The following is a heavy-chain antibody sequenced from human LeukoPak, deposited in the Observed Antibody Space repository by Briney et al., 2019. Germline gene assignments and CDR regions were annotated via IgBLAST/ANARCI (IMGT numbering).Heavy chain of an antibody. CDR3: ARDLGGPAAGTLDY. V-gene: IGHV4-59*01. CDR1: GGSMRSYY. Sequence: SETLSLTCTVSGGSMRSYYWIWIRQPPGKGLEWIGYIDYTGRSNDNPSLKSRVTISVDMSKNQFSLKLRSVTAADTGVYYCARDLGGPAAGTLDYWGQGTLVTVSS. CDR2: IDYTGRS. J-gene: IGHJ4*02. D-gene: IGHD6-13*01.